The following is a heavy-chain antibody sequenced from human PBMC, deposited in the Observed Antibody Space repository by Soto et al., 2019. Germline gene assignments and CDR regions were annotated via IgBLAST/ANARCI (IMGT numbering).Heavy chain of an antibody. CDR1: GGSFSGYY. Sequence: PSETLSLTCAVYGGSFSGYYWSWIRQPPGKGLEWIGEINHSGSTNYNPSLKSRVTISVDTSKNQFSLKLSSVTAADTAVYYCARAVRGVIMNGPLDYWGQGTLVTVSS. V-gene: IGHV4-34*01. J-gene: IGHJ4*02. D-gene: IGHD3-10*01. CDR2: INHSGST. CDR3: ARAVRGVIMNGPLDY.